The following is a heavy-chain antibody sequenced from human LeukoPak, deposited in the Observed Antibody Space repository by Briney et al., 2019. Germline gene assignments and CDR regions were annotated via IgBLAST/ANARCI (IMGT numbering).Heavy chain of an antibody. CDR1: GGSISSGGYY. Sequence: PSETVSLTCNVSGGSISSGGYYWSWIRQHPGKGLEWIGYIYYSGSTYYNPSLKSRVTISVDTSKNQFSLKLSSVTAADTAVYYCARVGNWNYLFYFDYWGQGTLVTVSS. CDR2: IYYSGST. V-gene: IGHV4-31*03. CDR3: ARVGNWNYLFYFDY. D-gene: IGHD1-7*01. J-gene: IGHJ4*02.